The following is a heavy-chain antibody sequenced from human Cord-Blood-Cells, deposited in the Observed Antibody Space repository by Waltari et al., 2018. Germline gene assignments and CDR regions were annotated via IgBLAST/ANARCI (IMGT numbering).Heavy chain of an antibody. CDR3: ARGGYYYDSSGYGY. V-gene: IGHV1-18*01. Sequence: QVQLVQSGAEVRKPGASGKVSCKASGYTFTSYGISWATQAPGQGLEWMGWISAYNGNTNYAQKLQGRVTMTTDTSTSTAYMELRSLRSDDTAVYYCARGGYYYDSSGYGYWGQGTLVTVSS. J-gene: IGHJ4*02. D-gene: IGHD3-22*01. CDR2: ISAYNGNT. CDR1: GYTFTSYG.